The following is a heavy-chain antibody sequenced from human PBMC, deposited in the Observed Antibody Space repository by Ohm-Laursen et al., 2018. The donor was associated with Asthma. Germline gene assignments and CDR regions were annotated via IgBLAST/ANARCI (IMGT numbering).Heavy chain of an antibody. CDR1: GGTFSGYA. V-gene: IGHV1-69*13. D-gene: IGHD4-11*01. CDR3: ASADYSNYLDYYYYGMDV. J-gene: IGHJ6*02. CDR2: FVPIFGTA. Sequence: GASVKVSCKASGGTFSGYAVSWVRQAPGQGLEWMGGFVPIFGTANYAQKFQGRVTITADESTNTASMELRSLSAADTAVYYCASADYSNYLDYYYYGMDVWGQGTTVTVSS.